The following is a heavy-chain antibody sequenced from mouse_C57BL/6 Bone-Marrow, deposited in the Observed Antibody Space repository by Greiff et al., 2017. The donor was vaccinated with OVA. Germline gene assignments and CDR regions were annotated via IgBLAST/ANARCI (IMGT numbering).Heavy chain of an antibody. CDR1: GYTFTSYW. CDR2: INPSSGYT. J-gene: IGHJ2*01. D-gene: IGHD4-1*02. Sequence: QVHVKQSGAELAKPGASVKLSCKASGYTFTSYWMHWVKQRPGQGLEWIGYINPSSGYTKYDQKFKDKATLTADKSSSTAYMQLSSLTYEDSAVYYCARQLGLRYFDYWGQGTTLTVSS. V-gene: IGHV1-7*01. CDR3: ARQLGLRYFDY.